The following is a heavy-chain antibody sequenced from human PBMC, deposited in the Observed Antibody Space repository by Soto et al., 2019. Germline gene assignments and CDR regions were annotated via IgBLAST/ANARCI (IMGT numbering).Heavy chain of an antibody. D-gene: IGHD2-2*01. CDR2: ISWNSGSI. CDR3: AKDTALYPVVQAAITGMYA. Sequence: PGWSLRLSCAASGFTFDDYAMHWVRQAPGKGLEWVSGISWNSGSIGYADSVKGRFTISRDNAKNSLYLQMNSLRAEDTALYYCAKDTALYPVVQAAITGMYAWAQRTTLPISS. V-gene: IGHV3-9*01. J-gene: IGHJ6*02. CDR1: GFTFDDYA.